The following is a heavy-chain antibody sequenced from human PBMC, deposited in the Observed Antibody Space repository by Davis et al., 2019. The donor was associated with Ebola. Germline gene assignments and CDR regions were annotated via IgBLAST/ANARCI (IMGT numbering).Heavy chain of an antibody. J-gene: IGHJ3*02. D-gene: IGHD3-16*01. CDR1: GYSFNSYY. CDR2: INPSGGRT. CDR3: ARARSGGSNVYYGRAFDI. V-gene: IGHV1-46*02. Sequence: ASVKVSCKASGYSFNSYYMYWVRQAPGQGLEWMGIINPSGGRTSYAQKFQGSVTMTRDTSTSTVYMELSSLRSEDTAVYYCARARSGGSNVYYGRAFDIWGQGTMVTVSS.